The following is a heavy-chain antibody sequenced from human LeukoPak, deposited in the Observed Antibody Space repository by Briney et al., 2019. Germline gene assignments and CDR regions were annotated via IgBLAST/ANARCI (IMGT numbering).Heavy chain of an antibody. V-gene: IGHV1-69*05. CDR3: ASHMYSGSYDNWFDP. CDR2: IIPIFGTA. Sequence: ASVKVSCKASGGTFSSYAISWVRQAPGQGLEWMGGIIPIFGTANYAQKFQGRVTITTDESTSTAYMELSSLRSEDTAVYYCASHMYSGSYDNWFDPWGQGTLVTVSS. D-gene: IGHD1-26*01. J-gene: IGHJ5*02. CDR1: GGTFSSYA.